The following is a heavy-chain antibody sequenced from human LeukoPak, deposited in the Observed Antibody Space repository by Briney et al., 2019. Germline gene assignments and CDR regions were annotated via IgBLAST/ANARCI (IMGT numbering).Heavy chain of an antibody. CDR3: ARDFDDYVWGSYRGGDY. CDR1: GFTFSSYS. Sequence: GGSLRLSCAASGFTFSSYSMNWVRQAPGKGLEWVSSIISSSSYIYYADSVKGRFTISRDNAKNSLYLQMNSLRAEDTAVYYCARDFDDYVWGSYRGGDYWGQGTLVTVSS. J-gene: IGHJ4*02. D-gene: IGHD3-16*02. CDR2: IISSSSYI. V-gene: IGHV3-21*01.